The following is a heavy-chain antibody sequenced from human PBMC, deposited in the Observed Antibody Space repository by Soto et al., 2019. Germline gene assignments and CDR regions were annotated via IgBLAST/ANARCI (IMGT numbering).Heavy chain of an antibody. CDR1: GLSVTTHGVG. Sequence: QITLKESGPTLVQPTKTRTLTCSLSGLSVTTHGVGVGWIRQPPGKALEWLAVVYWDDDNRYRPSLKSRVAFTRYISTNQVVLTIANMDPVDTATSYCAHKVTADLNARLFDSLGQGTLVTVSS. CDR3: AHKVTADLNARLFDS. V-gene: IGHV2-5*02. CDR2: VYWDDDN. J-gene: IGHJ4*02.